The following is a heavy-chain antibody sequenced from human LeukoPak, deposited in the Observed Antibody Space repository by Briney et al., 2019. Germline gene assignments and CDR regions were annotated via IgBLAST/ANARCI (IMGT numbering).Heavy chain of an antibody. V-gene: IGHV4-39*01. J-gene: IGHJ3*02. CDR2: IDYGGSA. CDR3: ARAYYYDSSGYYDAFDI. Sequence: PSETLSLTCTVSGGSISSRSYYWGWIRQPPGKGLEWIASIDYGGSAYYNPSLKSRATISVDTSKNQFSLKLSSVTAADTAVYYCARAYYYDSSGYYDAFDIWGQGTMVTVSS. CDR1: GGSISSRSYY. D-gene: IGHD3-22*01.